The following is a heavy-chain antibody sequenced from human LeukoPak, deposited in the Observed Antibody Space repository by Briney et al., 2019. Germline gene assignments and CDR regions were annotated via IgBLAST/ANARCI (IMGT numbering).Heavy chain of an antibody. CDR3: ARDSGKTYYDFWSGYYQGGNWFDP. Sequence: SETLSLTCTVSGGSISSGSYYWSWIRQPAGKGLEWIGHIYTSESTNYNPSLKSRVTISVDTSKNQFSLKLSSVTAADTAVYYCARDSGKTYYDFWSGYYQGGNWFDPWGQGTLVTVSS. V-gene: IGHV4-61*09. J-gene: IGHJ5*02. CDR2: IYTSEST. CDR1: GGSISSGSYY. D-gene: IGHD3-3*01.